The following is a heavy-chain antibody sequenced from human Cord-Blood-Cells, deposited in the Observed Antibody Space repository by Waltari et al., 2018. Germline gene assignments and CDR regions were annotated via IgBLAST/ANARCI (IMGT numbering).Heavy chain of an antibody. CDR3: ASTYYDFWSGYYDAFDI. J-gene: IGHJ3*02. Sequence: QLQLQESGSGLVKPSQTLSLTCAVSGGSISSGGYSWRWIGPAPGQGLEWIGYIYHSGSTYYNSSLKSQVTISVDRSKNQFSLKLSSVTAADTAVYYCASTYYDFWSGYYDAFDICGQGTMVTVSS. D-gene: IGHD3-3*01. CDR1: GGSISSGGYS. CDR2: IYHSGST. V-gene: IGHV4-30-2*01.